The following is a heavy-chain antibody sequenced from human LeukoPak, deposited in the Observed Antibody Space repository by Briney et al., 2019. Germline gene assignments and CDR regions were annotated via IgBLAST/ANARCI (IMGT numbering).Heavy chain of an antibody. Sequence: SETLSLTCAVSGWSFSGGSNWSWTRRSPGRGLEWIGEINLVGHTNYNPPLKSRATISTDSSKTQFSLKVSSVTAADTAVYYCAVGYCSGGSCYNDPKDDYWGQGTLVTVSS. CDR3: AVGYCSGGSCYNDPKDDY. J-gene: IGHJ4*02. V-gene: IGHV4-34*01. D-gene: IGHD2-15*01. CDR2: INLVGHT. CDR1: GWSFSGGSN.